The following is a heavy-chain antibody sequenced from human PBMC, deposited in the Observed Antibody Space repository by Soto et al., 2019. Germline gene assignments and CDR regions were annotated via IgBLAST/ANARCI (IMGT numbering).Heavy chain of an antibody. V-gene: IGHV1-3*01. Sequence: ASVKVSCKASGYIFANYAMQWVRQAPGQGLEWMGYINPGNGNTKYSQKFQGRLTISRDTSANTVYMDLSSLTSKDTAIYYCARVVKNFSGSRDTWFDPWGQGTQVTVSS. CDR3: ARVVKNFSGSRDTWFDP. D-gene: IGHD3-10*01. CDR1: GYIFANYA. J-gene: IGHJ5*02. CDR2: INPGNGNT.